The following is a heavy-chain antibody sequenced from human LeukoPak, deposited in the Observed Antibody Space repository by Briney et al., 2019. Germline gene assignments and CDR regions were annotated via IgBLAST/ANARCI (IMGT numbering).Heavy chain of an antibody. CDR1: GFTFSSYA. V-gene: IGHV3-23*01. Sequence: GGSLRLSCTASGFTFSSYAMSWVRQAPGKGLEWVSSISASGGSTNYADSVKGRFTISRDNSKNTVYLQMNSLRAEDTAVYYCAKVMKGSERLTMVRGVIIKTAGLYYMDVWGKGTTVTVSS. D-gene: IGHD3-10*01. CDR3: AKVMKGSERLTMVRGVIIKTAGLYYMDV. J-gene: IGHJ6*03. CDR2: ISASGGST.